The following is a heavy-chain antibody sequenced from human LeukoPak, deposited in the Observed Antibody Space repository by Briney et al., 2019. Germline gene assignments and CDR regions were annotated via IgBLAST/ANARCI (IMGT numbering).Heavy chain of an antibody. Sequence: GGSLRLSCAASGFIFSNAWLTWVRQVPGKGLEWVARIKSKTDGETTDYAAPVKGRFTVSRDNSKNILYVQMNSLKPEDTALYYCTTDINSGRRAFDNWGQGTLVTVSS. J-gene: IGHJ4*01. D-gene: IGHD3-10*01. CDR3: TTDINSGRRAFDN. V-gene: IGHV3-15*01. CDR2: IKSKTDGETT. CDR1: GFIFSNAW.